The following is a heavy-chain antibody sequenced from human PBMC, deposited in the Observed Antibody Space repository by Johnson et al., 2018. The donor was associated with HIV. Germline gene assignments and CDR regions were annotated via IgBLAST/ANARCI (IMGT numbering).Heavy chain of an antibody. CDR1: GFMFDDYG. CDR2: ITWNGGGT. D-gene: IGHD1-26*01. V-gene: IGHV3-20*04. Sequence: MQLVESGGGVVRPGGSLRLSCTASGFMFDDYGMSWVRQAPGKGLEWVSGITWNGGGTHYADSVKGRFTISRDNSKNTLYLQMNSLRAEDTAVYYCAKDSSGSFVIPSGAFDIWGQGTMVTVSS. CDR3: AKDSSGSFVIPSGAFDI. J-gene: IGHJ3*02.